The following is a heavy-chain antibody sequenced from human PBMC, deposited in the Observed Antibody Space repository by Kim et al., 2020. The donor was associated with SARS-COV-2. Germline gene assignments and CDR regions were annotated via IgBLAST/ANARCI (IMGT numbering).Heavy chain of an antibody. J-gene: IGHJ6*03. CDR1: GFTFSSYG. CDR2: IWYDGSNK. D-gene: IGHD3-10*01. Sequence: GGSLRLSCAASGFTFSSYGMHWVRQAPGKGLEWVAVIWYDGSNKYYADSVKGRFTISRDNSKNTLYLQMNSLRAEDTAVYYCARDGAYFGSGSYWDYYYMGVWGKGTAVTVSS. V-gene: IGHV3-33*01. CDR3: ARDGAYFGSGSYWDYYYMGV.